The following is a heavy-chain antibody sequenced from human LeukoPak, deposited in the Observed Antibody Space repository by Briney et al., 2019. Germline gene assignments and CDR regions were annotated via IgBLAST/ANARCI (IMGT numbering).Heavy chain of an antibody. V-gene: IGHV4-59*01. CDR3: ARSNPQYDFWSGYYRGWFDP. J-gene: IGHJ5*02. D-gene: IGHD3-3*01. CDR2: IYYSGST. Sequence: SETLSLTCTVSGGSISSYYWSWIRQPPGKGLEWIGYIYYSGSTNYHPSLKSRVTISVDTSKNQFSLKLSSVTAADTAVYYCARSNPQYDFWSGYYRGWFDPWGQGTLVTVSS. CDR1: GGSISSYY.